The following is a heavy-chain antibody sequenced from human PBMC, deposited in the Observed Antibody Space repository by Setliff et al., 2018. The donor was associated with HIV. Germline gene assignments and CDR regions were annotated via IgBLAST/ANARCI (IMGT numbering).Heavy chain of an antibody. Sequence: GASVKVSCKASGGTFSSYAISWVRQAPGQGLEWMGGIIPILGNTNYAQQFQGRVTITRDTSASTAYMELSSLRSEDTAVYYCASERIFEELGYYGMDVWGQGTTVTVSS. V-gene: IGHV1-69*10. CDR2: IIPILGNT. CDR1: GGTFSSYA. D-gene: IGHD2-15*01. J-gene: IGHJ6*02. CDR3: ASERIFEELGYYGMDV.